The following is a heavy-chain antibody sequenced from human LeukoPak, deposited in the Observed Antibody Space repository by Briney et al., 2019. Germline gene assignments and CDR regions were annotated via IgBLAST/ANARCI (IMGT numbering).Heavy chain of an antibody. D-gene: IGHD4-11*01. Sequence: PSETLSLTCAVSGGSISSSNWWSWVRQPPGKGLEYVSYISSGSGTIYYADSVQGRFTISRDNAKNSLYLQMNSLSAEDTAVYYCARAQKYSYDAFDIWGQGTMVTVSS. J-gene: IGHJ3*02. CDR3: ARAQKYSYDAFDI. V-gene: IGHV3-48*04. CDR1: GGSISSSN. CDR2: ISSGSGTI.